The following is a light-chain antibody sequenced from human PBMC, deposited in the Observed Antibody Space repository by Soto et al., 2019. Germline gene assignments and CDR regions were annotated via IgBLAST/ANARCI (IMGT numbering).Light chain of an antibody. V-gene: IGKV3-15*01. CDR1: QSVSSK. CDR2: AAS. J-gene: IGKJ1*01. Sequence: EIVLTQSPATLSVSPGEGATLSCRASQSVSSKLAWYQQKPGKAPNLLISAASTLQSGVPSRFSGSGSETEFTLTISSLQPDDFATYYCQQGRTFGQGTKVDIK. CDR3: QQGRT.